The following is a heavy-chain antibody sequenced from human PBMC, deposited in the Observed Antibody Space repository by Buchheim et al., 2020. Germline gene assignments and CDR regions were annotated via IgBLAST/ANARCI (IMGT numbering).Heavy chain of an antibody. CDR2: ISGSGGST. Sequence: EVQLLESGGGLVQPGGSLRLSCAASGFTFSSYAMSWGRQAPGKGLEWVSAISGSGGSTYYADSVKGRFTISRDNSKNTLYLQMNSLRAEDTAVYYCAKDRMITFGGVIVTPTLKYYGMDVWGQGTT. J-gene: IGHJ6*01. V-gene: IGHV3-23*01. D-gene: IGHD3-16*02. CDR1: GFTFSSYA. CDR3: AKDRMITFGGVIVTPTLKYYGMDV.